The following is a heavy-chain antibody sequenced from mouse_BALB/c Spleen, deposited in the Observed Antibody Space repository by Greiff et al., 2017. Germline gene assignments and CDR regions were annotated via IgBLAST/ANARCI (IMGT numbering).Heavy chain of an antibody. V-gene: IGHV5-6-3*01. J-gene: IGHJ3*01. CDR3: ARGGVYDYDAWFAY. Sequence: DVKLVESGGGLVQPGGSLKLSCAASGFTFSSYGMSWVRQTPDKRLELVATINSNGGSTYYPDSVKGRFTISRDNAKNTLYLQMSSLKSEDTAMYYCARGGVYDYDAWFAYWGQGTLVTVSA. CDR2: INSNGGST. CDR1: GFTFSSYG. D-gene: IGHD2-4*01.